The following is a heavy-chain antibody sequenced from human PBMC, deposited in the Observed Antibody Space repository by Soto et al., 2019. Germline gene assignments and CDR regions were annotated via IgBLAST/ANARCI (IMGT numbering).Heavy chain of an antibody. CDR1: GGTFSSYA. V-gene: IGHV1-69*13. Sequence: SVKVSCKASGGTFSSYAISWVRQAPGQGLEWMGGIIPIFGTANYAQKFQGRVTITADESTSTAYMELSSLRSEDTAVYYCARVGFSGSYYYYGMDVWGQGTTVTVSS. J-gene: IGHJ6*02. D-gene: IGHD1-26*01. CDR2: IIPIFGTA. CDR3: ARVGFSGSYYYYGMDV.